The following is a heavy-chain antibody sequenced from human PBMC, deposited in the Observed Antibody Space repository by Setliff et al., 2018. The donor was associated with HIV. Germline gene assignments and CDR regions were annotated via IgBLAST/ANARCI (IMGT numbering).Heavy chain of an antibody. CDR3: ARAIQPYYMDV. CDR1: GYSFTSYW. J-gene: IGHJ6*03. V-gene: IGHV5-51*01. CDR2: IYPGDSDT. Sequence: PGESLKISCKGSGYSFTSYWIGWVRQMPGKGLEWMGIIYPGDSDTRYSPSFQGQVTISADKSISTAYLQWSSLKLRSVTAADTAVYYCARAIQPYYMDVWGKGTTVTVS.